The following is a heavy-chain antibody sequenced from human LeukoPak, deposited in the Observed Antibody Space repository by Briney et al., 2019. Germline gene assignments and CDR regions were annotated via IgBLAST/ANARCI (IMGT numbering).Heavy chain of an antibody. V-gene: IGHV3-48*03. CDR1: GFTLSSYE. CDR2: ISSSGSTI. D-gene: IGHD3-16*02. J-gene: IGHJ4*02. Sequence: GGSLRLSCAASGFTLSSYEMNWVRQAPGKGLEWDSYISSSGSTIYYADSVKGRFTISRDNAKNSLYLQMNSLRAEDTAVYYCARDPGRDYVWGSYQGEYYFDYWGQGTLVTVSS. CDR3: ARDPGRDYVWGSYQGEYYFDY.